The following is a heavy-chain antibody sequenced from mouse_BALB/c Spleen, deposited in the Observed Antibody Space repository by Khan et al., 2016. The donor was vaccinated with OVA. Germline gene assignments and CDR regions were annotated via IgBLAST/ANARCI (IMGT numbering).Heavy chain of an antibody. CDR2: IWGDGST. D-gene: IGHD2-10*01. J-gene: IGHJ4*01. V-gene: IGHV2-6-7*01. Sequence: QVQLKESGPGLVAPSQSLSITCTVSGFSLTGYGVNWVRQPPGKGLEWLGMIWGDGSTDYNSALKSRLNISKDNSKSQVFLKMNSLQTDDTARYYCARAYYANYREAMDYWGQGTSVTVSS. CDR3: ARAYYANYREAMDY. CDR1: GFSLTGYG.